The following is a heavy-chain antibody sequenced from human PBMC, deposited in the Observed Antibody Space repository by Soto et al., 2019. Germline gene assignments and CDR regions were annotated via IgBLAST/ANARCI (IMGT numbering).Heavy chain of an antibody. D-gene: IGHD1-26*01. CDR3: ARDPFYSGSHLRVGFFDS. V-gene: IGHV1-18*01. CDR2: INPYNDDT. J-gene: IGHJ4*02. Sequence: SAELSCKESNYTNSSFGISWMRQAKGQGLEWMGWINPYNDDTNYAQSLQGRVTMTTDTSTSTAYMELRSLRSDDTAVYYCARDPFYSGSHLRVGFFDSWGQGTLVTVSS. CDR1: NYTNSSFG.